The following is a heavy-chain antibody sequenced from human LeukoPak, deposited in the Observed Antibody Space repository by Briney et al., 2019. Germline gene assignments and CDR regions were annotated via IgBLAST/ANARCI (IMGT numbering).Heavy chain of an antibody. CDR2: IYHSGST. V-gene: IGHV4-38-2*02. CDR1: GYSLSSGYY. D-gene: IGHD2-15*01. CDR3: ARMWYAYRTFDI. J-gene: IGHJ3*02. Sequence: SETLSLTCTVSGYSLSSGYYLGWIRQPPGKGLEWIGSIYHSGSTYYNPSLKSRVTISVDTSKNQFSLKLSSVTAADTAVYYCARMWYAYRTFDIWGQGTMVPVSS.